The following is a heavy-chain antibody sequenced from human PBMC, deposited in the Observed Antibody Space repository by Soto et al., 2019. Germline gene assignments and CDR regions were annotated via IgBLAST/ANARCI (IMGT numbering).Heavy chain of an antibody. Sequence: EVQLLESGGGLVQPGGSLRLSCAASGFTFSSYAMSWVRQAPGKGLEWVSAISGSGGSTYYADSVKGRFTISRDNSKNTLYLQMNSLRAEDAAVYYCAKDGLGFGELPYSDYWGQGTLVTVSS. D-gene: IGHD3-10*01. J-gene: IGHJ4*02. CDR3: AKDGLGFGELPYSDY. CDR1: GFTFSSYA. V-gene: IGHV3-23*01. CDR2: ISGSGGST.